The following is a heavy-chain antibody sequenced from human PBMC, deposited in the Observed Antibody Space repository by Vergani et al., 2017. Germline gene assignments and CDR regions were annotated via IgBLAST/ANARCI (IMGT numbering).Heavy chain of an antibody. D-gene: IGHD6-13*01. V-gene: IGHV3-30*02. Sequence: QVQLLESGGGVVQPGGSLRLSCAASGFTFSSYGMHWVRQAPGKGLEWVAFIRYDGSNKYYADSVKGRFTISRDNSKNTLYLQMNSLRAEDTAVYYCAKVFSPSAGTWLIYYYYGMDVWGQGTTVTVSS. J-gene: IGHJ6*02. CDR1: GFTFSSYG. CDR3: AKVFSPSAGTWLIYYYYGMDV. CDR2: IRYDGSNK.